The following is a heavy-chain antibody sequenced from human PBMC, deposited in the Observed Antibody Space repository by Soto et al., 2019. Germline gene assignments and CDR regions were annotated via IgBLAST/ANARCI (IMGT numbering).Heavy chain of an antibody. Sequence: GASVKVSCKASGYTFTSYGISWVRQAPGQGLEWMGWISAYNGNTNYAQKLQGRVTMTTDTSTSTAYMELRSLRSDDTAVYYCARDEGRGGSEGYDFWSGYDYYYYGMDVWRQGTTVTVSS. CDR1: GYTFTSYG. J-gene: IGHJ6*02. CDR2: ISAYNGNT. V-gene: IGHV1-18*01. CDR3: ARDEGRGGSEGYDFWSGYDYYYYGMDV. D-gene: IGHD3-3*01.